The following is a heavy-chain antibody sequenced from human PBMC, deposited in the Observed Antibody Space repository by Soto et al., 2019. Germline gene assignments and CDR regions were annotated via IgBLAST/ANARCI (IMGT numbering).Heavy chain of an antibody. D-gene: IGHD6-19*01. CDR3: ARAGGSGWYVYH. J-gene: IGHJ4*02. CDR2: SYYSGST. V-gene: IGHV4-39*01. CDR1: GGSISSSIFY. Sequence: ETLSLTCTVSGGSISSSIFYWGWIRQPPGKGLEWIGSSYYSGSTYYNPSLKSRVTISVDTSKNQFSLKLTSVTAADTAVYYCARAGGSGWYVYHWGQGSLVTVSS.